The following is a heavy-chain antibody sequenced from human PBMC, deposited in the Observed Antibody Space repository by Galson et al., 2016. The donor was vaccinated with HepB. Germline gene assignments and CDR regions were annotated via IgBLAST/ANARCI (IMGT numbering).Heavy chain of an antibody. CDR3: ARGANRGRPFDY. D-gene: IGHD3-10*01. CDR2: VKRDGRER. V-gene: IGHV3-7*03. J-gene: IGHJ4*02. CDR1: GFTFSSYW. Sequence: SLRLSCAASGFTFSSYWMSWVRQAPGKGLEWVANVKRDGRERYYVDSVKGRFTISRDNAKNSLFLQMNSLRVEDTAVYYCARGANRGRPFDYWGQGTLITVSS.